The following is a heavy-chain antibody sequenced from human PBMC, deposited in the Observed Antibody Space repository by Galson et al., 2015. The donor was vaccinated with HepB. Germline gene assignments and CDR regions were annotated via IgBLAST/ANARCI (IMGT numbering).Heavy chain of an antibody. CDR3: AREVSQTIDF. CDR1: GFTFSNYG. D-gene: IGHD1-7*01. Sequence: SLRLSCAASGFTFSNYGMHWVRQTPGKVLESVAVIAHDGTFIDYGTSVKGRFTVSRDNSKSILYLQMNSLRVEDTAMYYCAREVSQTIDFWGQGTLVTVSS. V-gene: IGHV3-33*05. CDR2: IAHDGTFI. J-gene: IGHJ4*02.